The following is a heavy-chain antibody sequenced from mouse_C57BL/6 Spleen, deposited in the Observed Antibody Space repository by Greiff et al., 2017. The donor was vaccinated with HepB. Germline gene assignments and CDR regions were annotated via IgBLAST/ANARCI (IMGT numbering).Heavy chain of an antibody. J-gene: IGHJ3*01. D-gene: IGHD2-3*01. CDR1: GYTFTSYW. CDR2: IDPSDSYT. CDR3: ARGDGYYGGAWFAY. V-gene: IGHV1-69*01. Sequence: QVQLQQPGAELVMPGASVKLSCKASGYTFTSYWMHWVKQRPGQGLEWIGEIDPSDSYTNYNQKFKGKSTLTVDKSSSTAYMQLSSLTSEDAAVYYCARGDGYYGGAWFAYWGQGTLVTVSA.